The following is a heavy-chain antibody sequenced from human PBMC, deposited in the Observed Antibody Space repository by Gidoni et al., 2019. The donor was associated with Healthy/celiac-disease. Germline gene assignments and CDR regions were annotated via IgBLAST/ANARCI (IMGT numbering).Heavy chain of an antibody. D-gene: IGHD3-10*01. CDR2: IYYSGST. V-gene: IGHV4-39*01. Sequence: QPQLQESGPGLVKPSETLSLTCTVSGGSISSSSYYWGWIRQPPGEGLEWIGSIYYSGSTYYNPYLKRRVTISVDTSKNQFSLKLSSVTAADTAVYYCARQTGGRFGELFIWGQGTLVTVSS. CDR3: ARQTGGRFGELFI. J-gene: IGHJ4*02. CDR1: GGSISSSSYY.